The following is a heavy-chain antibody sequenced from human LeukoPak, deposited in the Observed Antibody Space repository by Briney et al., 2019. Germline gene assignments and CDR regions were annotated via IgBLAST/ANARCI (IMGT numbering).Heavy chain of an antibody. CDR1: GFTFSSYA. Sequence: GGSLRLSCAASGFTFSSYAMSCVRQAPGKGLEWVSAISGSGGSTYYADSVKGRFTISRDNSKNTLYLQMNSLRAEDTAVYYCAKFGLYSSGWYDFDYWGQGTLVTVSS. CDR3: AKFGLYSSGWYDFDY. D-gene: IGHD6-19*01. CDR2: ISGSGGST. V-gene: IGHV3-23*01. J-gene: IGHJ4*02.